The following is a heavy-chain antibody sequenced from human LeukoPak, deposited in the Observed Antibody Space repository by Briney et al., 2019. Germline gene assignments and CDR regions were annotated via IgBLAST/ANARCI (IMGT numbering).Heavy chain of an antibody. CDR2: IYYSGST. V-gene: IGHV4-31*11. J-gene: IGHJ4*02. D-gene: IGHD5-12*01. CDR1: GGSISSGGYY. Sequence: SETLSLTCAVSGGSISSGGYYWSWIRQHPGKGPEWIGYIYYSGSTYYNPSLKSRVTISVDTSKNQFSLKLSSVTAADTAVYYCARTHIVATSLFDYWGQGTLVTVSS. CDR3: ARTHIVATSLFDY.